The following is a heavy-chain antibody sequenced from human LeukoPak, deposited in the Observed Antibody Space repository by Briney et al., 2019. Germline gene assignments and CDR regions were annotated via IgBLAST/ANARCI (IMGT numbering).Heavy chain of an antibody. CDR2: INHSGST. CDR3: ARHMPLRITMVRGVIDN. Sequence: SETLSLTCAVYGGSFSGYYWSWIRQPPGKGLEWIGEINHSGSTNYNPSLKSRVTISVDTSKNQFSLKLSSVTAADTAVYYCARHMPLRITMVRGVIDNWGQGALVTVSS. V-gene: IGHV4-34*01. J-gene: IGHJ4*02. CDR1: GGSFSGYY. D-gene: IGHD3-10*01.